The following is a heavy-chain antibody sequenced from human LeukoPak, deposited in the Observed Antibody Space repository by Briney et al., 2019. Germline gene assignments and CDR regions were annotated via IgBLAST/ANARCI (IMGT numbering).Heavy chain of an antibody. CDR1: GGTFSSYA. Sequence: GASVKVSCKASGGTFSSYAISWVRQAPGQGLEWMGGIIPIFGTANYAQKFQGRVTITADESTSTAYMELSSLRSEDTAVYYCASWGLRTIAAAGPGYFDYWGQGTLVTVSS. V-gene: IGHV1-69*13. J-gene: IGHJ4*02. CDR3: ASWGLRTIAAAGPGYFDY. D-gene: IGHD6-13*01. CDR2: IIPIFGTA.